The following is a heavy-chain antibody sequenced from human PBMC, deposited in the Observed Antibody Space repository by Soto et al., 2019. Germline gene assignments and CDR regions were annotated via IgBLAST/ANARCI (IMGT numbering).Heavy chain of an antibody. J-gene: IGHJ5*02. Sequence: AGGSLRLSCAASGFTFRNYAMTWARQAPGKGLEWVSSLLRSGSSAYYADSVRDRFTISSDTSANSLYLQMDNLRAEDTAIYYCAKDAISGDGIWLMDSWGQGTVVTVSS. CDR3: AKDAISGDGIWLMDS. CDR2: LLRSGSSA. CDR1: GFTFRNYA. V-gene: IGHV3-23*01. D-gene: IGHD4-17*01.